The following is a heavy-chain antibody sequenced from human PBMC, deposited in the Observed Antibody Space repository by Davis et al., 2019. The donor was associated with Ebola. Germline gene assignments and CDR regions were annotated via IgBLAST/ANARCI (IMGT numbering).Heavy chain of an antibody. D-gene: IGHD6-19*01. Sequence: GESLKISCAASGFTFSSYAMSWVRQAPGKGLEWVSAISGSGGSTYYADSVKGRFTISRDNAKNTLYLQMNSLRAEDTAVYYCALGIAVVQLDYWGQGTLVTVSS. CDR2: ISGSGGST. CDR1: GFTFSSYA. V-gene: IGHV3-23*01. J-gene: IGHJ4*02. CDR3: ALGIAVVQLDY.